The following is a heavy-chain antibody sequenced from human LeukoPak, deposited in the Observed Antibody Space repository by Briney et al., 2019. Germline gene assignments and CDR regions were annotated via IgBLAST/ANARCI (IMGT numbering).Heavy chain of an antibody. CDR3: ARLGYRSSTSCQAPVI. CDR1: GYTFTSYG. J-gene: IGHJ3*02. V-gene: IGHV1-18*01. Sequence: GASVKVSCKASGYTFTSYGISWVRQAPGQGLEWMGWISAYNGNTNYAQKLQGRVTMTTDTSTSTAYMELRSLRSDDTAVYYCARLGYRSSTSCQAPVIWGQGTMVTVSS. D-gene: IGHD2-2*01. CDR2: ISAYNGNT.